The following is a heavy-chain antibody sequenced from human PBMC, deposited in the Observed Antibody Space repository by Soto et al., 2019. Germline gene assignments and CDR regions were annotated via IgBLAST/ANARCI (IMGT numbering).Heavy chain of an antibody. V-gene: IGHV3-30*18. J-gene: IGHJ4*02. Sequence: QVQLVESGGGVVQPGRSLRLSCAASGFTFSSYGMHWVRQAPGKGLEWVGVISYDGNNKYYADSVKGRFTISRDNSKNILYLQMNSLRPEDTAVYYCAKALGGTRPPDYWGQGTLVTVSS. CDR3: AKALGGTRPPDY. CDR2: ISYDGNNK. CDR1: GFTFSSYG. D-gene: IGHD3-10*01.